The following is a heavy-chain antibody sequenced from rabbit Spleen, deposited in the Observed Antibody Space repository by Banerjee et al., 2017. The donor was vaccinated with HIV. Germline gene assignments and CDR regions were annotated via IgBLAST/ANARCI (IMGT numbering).Heavy chain of an antibody. CDR3: ARDLVGVIGWNFYL. CDR2: IDAGSSDFT. J-gene: IGHJ4*01. D-gene: IGHD1-1*01. CDR1: GISFGFSDY. Sequence: QSLEESGGGLVQPEGSLTLTCTASGISFGFSDYMCWVRQAPGKGLEWIACIDAGSSDFTYHASWAKGRFTISKTSSTTVTLRMTSLTAADRAAYFCARDLVGVIGWNFYLWGPGTLVTVS. V-gene: IGHV1S40*01.